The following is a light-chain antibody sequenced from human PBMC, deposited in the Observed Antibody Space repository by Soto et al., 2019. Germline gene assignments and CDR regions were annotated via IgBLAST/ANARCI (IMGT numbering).Light chain of an antibody. Sequence: EIVLTQSPGTLSLSPGEGATLSCRASQSVSNNYLAWYQQKTGQAPRLLISGASSRATGIPDRFSGSGSGKDFTLNIRRLESEDFAVYYCQRDGGSPPHTFGQGTKLEIK. CDR1: QSVSNNY. J-gene: IGKJ2*01. CDR3: QRDGGSPPHT. CDR2: GAS. V-gene: IGKV3-20*01.